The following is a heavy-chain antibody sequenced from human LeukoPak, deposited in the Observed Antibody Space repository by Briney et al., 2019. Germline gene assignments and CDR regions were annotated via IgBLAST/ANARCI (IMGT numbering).Heavy chain of an antibody. CDR3: ARDTHPYGSGSYLFDY. CDR1: GGSLSSYY. Sequence: SETLSLTCTVSGGSLSSYYWSWIRQPPGKGLEWIGYIYYSGSTNYNPSLKSRVTISVDTSKNQFSLKLSSVTAADTAVYYCARDTHPYGSGSYLFDYWGQGTLVTVSS. V-gene: IGHV4-59*01. CDR2: IYYSGST. D-gene: IGHD3-10*01. J-gene: IGHJ4*02.